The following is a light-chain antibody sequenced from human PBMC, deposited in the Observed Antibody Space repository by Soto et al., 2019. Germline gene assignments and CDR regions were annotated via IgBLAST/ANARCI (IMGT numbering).Light chain of an antibody. CDR3: QQYDGYSGRT. Sequence: DIQMTQSPSTLSASVGDRVTITCRASQSISSWLAWYQQKPGKAPKLLIYQASTLDSGVPSRFSGTGSGTEFTLTISGLQLDDFATYYCQQYDGYSGRTFGQGTKVEIK. CDR1: QSISSW. J-gene: IGKJ1*01. V-gene: IGKV1-5*03. CDR2: QAS.